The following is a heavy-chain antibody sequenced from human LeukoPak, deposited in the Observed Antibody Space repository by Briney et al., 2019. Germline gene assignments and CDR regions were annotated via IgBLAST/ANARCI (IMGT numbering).Heavy chain of an antibody. J-gene: IGHJ4*02. D-gene: IGHD6-19*01. CDR1: GFTFNNYA. V-gene: IGHV3-23*01. Sequence: GGSLRLSCAASGFTFNNYAMNWVRQAPGKGLEWVSSISGGGTNTYYTDSVKGRFTISRDNSKNTLYLQMNSLRADDTAVYYCAKSYSSGWPYYFDYWGQGTLVTVSS. CDR2: ISGGGTNT. CDR3: AKSYSSGWPYYFDY.